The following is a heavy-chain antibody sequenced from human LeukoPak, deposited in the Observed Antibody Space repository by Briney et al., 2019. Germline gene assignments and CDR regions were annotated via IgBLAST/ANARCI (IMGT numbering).Heavy chain of an antibody. J-gene: IGHJ4*02. Sequence: ASVKVSCKASGYTFTSYDINWVRQATGQGLEWMGWMNPNSGNTGYAQKFQGRVTMTRNTSISTAYMELRSLRSDDTAVYYCARALAAGGFYDNWGQGTLVTVSS. CDR3: ARALAAGGFYDN. V-gene: IGHV1-8*01. CDR2: MNPNSGNT. D-gene: IGHD6-13*01. CDR1: GYTFTSYD.